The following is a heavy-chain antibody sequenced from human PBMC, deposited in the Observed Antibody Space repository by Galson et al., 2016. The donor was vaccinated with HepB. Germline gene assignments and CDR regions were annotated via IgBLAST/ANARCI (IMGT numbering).Heavy chain of an antibody. V-gene: IGHV3-15*01. CDR2: ISGNSDAGTT. D-gene: IGHD2-15*01. J-gene: IGHJ4*02. CDR1: GFTFTNAW. CDR3: TARAAK. Sequence: SLSLSCAADGFTFTNAWMSYVRQGPGKALEWIARISGNSDAGTTDYAAAVKGRFTISRDDSKNTLYLQMSSLTTEDTAVYYCTARAAKGGQGTLVTVSS.